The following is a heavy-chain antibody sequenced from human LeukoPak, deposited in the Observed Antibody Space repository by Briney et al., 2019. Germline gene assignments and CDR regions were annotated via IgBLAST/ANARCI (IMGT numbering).Heavy chain of an antibody. V-gene: IGHV3-48*02. Sequence: PGGSLRLSCAASGFTFSSYSMNWVRQAPGKGLEWVSYISSSSTIYYADSVKGRFTISRDNAKNSLYLQMNSLRDEDTAVYYCARESSSTASRFFDYWGQGTLVTVSS. CDR2: ISSSSTI. CDR3: ARESSSTASRFFDY. D-gene: IGHD3-16*01. CDR1: GFTFSSYS. J-gene: IGHJ4*02.